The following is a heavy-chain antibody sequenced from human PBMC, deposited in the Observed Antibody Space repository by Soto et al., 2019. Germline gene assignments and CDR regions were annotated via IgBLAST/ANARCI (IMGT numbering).Heavy chain of an antibody. CDR2: ISSSSNYT. J-gene: IGHJ4*02. CDR3: ARPDYDSSGYPPDY. CDR1: GFTFSDYY. D-gene: IGHD3-22*01. Sequence: QVQLVESGGGLVKPGGSLRLSCAASGFTFSDYYMSWIRQAPGKGLEWVSYISSSSNYTNYADSVKGRFTISRDNAKNSLYLQMNSLRAEDTAVYYCARPDYDSSGYPPDYWGQGTLVTVSS. V-gene: IGHV3-11*05.